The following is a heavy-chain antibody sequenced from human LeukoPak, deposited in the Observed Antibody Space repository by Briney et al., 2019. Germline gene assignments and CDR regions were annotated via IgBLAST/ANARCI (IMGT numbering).Heavy chain of an antibody. Sequence: EASVKVSCKASGYTFTTYAMHWVRQAPGQRPEWMGWINAGNGNTKYSQKFQARVTITRDTSASTAYMELSSLRSEDTAVYYCARDPIGSRWPYYFDYWGQGTLVTVSS. V-gene: IGHV1-3*01. D-gene: IGHD6-13*01. CDR3: ARDPIGSRWPYYFDY. CDR2: INAGNGNT. CDR1: GYTFTTYA. J-gene: IGHJ4*02.